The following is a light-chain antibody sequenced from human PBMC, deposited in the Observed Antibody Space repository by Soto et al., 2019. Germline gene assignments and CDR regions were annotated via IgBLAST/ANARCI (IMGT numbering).Light chain of an antibody. J-gene: IGKJ1*01. CDR3: QQYHAYPPT. V-gene: IGKV1-8*01. CDR1: QSIGTY. Sequence: AIRMTQSPPSFSASTGDRVTITCRASQSIGTYLAWYQQRPAKAPNLLIYSASILQSGVPSRFSGSGSGTDFTLTITSLQSEDFATYYCQQYHAYPPTFGQGTNVGIK. CDR2: SAS.